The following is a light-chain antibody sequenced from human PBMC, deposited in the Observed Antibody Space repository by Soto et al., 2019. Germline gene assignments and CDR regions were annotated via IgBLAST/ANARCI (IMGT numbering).Light chain of an antibody. CDR2: EVS. J-gene: IGLJ3*02. CDR3: SSYTTSNTLV. CDR1: SSDVGGYNH. V-gene: IGLV2-14*01. Sequence: QSALTQPASVSGSPGQSITISCTGTSSDVGGYNHVSWYQQFPGKAPKLMIYEVSNRPSGVSDRFSGSKSGNTASLTISGLQAEDEANYYCSSYTTSNTLVFGGGPKVTVL.